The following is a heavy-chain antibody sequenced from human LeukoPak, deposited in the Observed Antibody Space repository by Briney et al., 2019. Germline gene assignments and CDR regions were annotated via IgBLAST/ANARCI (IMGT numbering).Heavy chain of an antibody. CDR3: ARLTGCSGGSCSMGY. V-gene: IGHV4-34*01. CDR2: INHSGST. CDR1: GGSFSGSH. Sequence: SETLSLTCAVYGGSFSGSHWSSIRQPPGKGLEWIGEINHSGSTNYNPSLKSRVTISVDTSKNQFSLKLSSVTAADTAVYYCARLTGCSGGSCSMGYWGQGTLVTVSS. J-gene: IGHJ4*02. D-gene: IGHD2-15*01.